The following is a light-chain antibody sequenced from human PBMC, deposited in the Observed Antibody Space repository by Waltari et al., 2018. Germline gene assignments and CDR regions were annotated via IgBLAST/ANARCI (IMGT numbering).Light chain of an antibody. Sequence: SLSASLGASVKLTCTLSSGHSSNXIAWLQQGAGEGRGDWGGGNGDGSHRRGDEDPDRCSGSSSGAERYLPISSLESEDEADYYCQTGGDGTWVFGGGTKLTVL. V-gene: IGLV4-69*01. J-gene: IGLJ3*02. CDR3: QTGGDGTWV. CDR1: SGHSSNX. CDR2: GNGDGSH.